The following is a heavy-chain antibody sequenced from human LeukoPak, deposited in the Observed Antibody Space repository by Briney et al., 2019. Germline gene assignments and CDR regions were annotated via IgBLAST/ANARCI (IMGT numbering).Heavy chain of an antibody. D-gene: IGHD3-22*01. Sequence: PGGSLRLSCAASGFTFSNHAMSWVRQAPGKGPEWVSIINYNGVTTYYADSVKGRVSFSRDNSKNMMYLEMNSLRAEDTAVYFCARGRDSSSWARVFDFWGPGTLLIVSS. CDR2: INYNGVTT. CDR3: ARGRDSSSWARVFDF. V-gene: IGHV3-23*01. CDR1: GFTFSNHA. J-gene: IGHJ4*02.